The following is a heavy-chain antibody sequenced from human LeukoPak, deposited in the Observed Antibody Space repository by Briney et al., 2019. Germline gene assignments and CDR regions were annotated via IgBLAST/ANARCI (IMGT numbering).Heavy chain of an antibody. Sequence: ASVKVSCKASGGTFSSYAISWVRQAPGQGLEWMGGIIPIFGTANYAQKFQGRVTITTDESTSTAYMERSSLRSEDTAVYYCASNSQVSGSWGQGTLVTVSS. D-gene: IGHD1-26*01. J-gene: IGHJ5*02. CDR3: ASNSQVSGS. CDR1: GGTFSSYA. V-gene: IGHV1-69*05. CDR2: IIPIFGTA.